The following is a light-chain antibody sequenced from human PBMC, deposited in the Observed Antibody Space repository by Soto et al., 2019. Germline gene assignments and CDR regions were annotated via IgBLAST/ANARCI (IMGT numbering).Light chain of an antibody. CDR1: QSVSRN. CDR2: GAS. Sequence: DIVMTQSPATLSVSPGERATLSCRASQSVSRNLAWYQQKPGQAPRLLIYGASTRATGIPVRFSGSGSGTDFTLTISSLQSEDFAVYYCQPYNNWPLTFGGGTKVDIK. CDR3: QPYNNWPLT. J-gene: IGKJ4*01. V-gene: IGKV3-15*01.